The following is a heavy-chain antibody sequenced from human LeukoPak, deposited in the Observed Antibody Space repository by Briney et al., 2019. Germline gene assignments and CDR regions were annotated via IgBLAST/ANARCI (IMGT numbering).Heavy chain of an antibody. CDR3: EVYSA. CDR2: INQDGNRI. Sequence: GGSLRLSCAASGSFTFSNYWMNWLRQAPGKGLEWVANINQDGNRIYYVDSVEGRFTISRDNAKNSLYLQMNSLRAGDTAVYYCEVYSAWGQGTLVTVSS. V-gene: IGHV3-7*01. D-gene: IGHD4-11*01. CDR1: GSFTFSNYW. J-gene: IGHJ1*01.